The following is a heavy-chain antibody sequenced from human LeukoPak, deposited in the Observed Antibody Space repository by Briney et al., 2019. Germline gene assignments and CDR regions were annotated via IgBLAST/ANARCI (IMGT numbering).Heavy chain of an antibody. CDR1: GYIFNIYG. D-gene: IGHD2/OR15-2a*01. CDR2: NSALTGNI. CDR3: ARADPTNTGHEYFDY. V-gene: IGHV1-18*01. J-gene: IGHJ4*02. Sequence: ASVNVSCKASGYIFNIYGISWVRQASGQRPECMVWNSALTGNIDYATKFQGRVTMNTDTSTRTAYMELSSLVSADTAVYFCARADPTNTGHEYFDYWGRGTLVTVSS.